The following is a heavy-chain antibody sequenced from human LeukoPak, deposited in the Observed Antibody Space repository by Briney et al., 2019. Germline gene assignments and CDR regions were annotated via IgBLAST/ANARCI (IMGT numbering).Heavy chain of an antibody. CDR1: GYTFTTYW. CDR2: LYPDDSDT. V-gene: IGHV5-51*01. Sequence: ESLQISCQASGYTFTTYWIGWVRQIPGQGLECIGILYPDDSDTAYSPSFQGQVTSSAAKSFSTAYLQWSSLKASDTAIYYCARLGGGTYYFGSASYPNWYFDLWGRGTLVTVSS. CDR3: ARLGGGTYYFGSASYPNWYFDL. J-gene: IGHJ2*01. D-gene: IGHD3-10*01.